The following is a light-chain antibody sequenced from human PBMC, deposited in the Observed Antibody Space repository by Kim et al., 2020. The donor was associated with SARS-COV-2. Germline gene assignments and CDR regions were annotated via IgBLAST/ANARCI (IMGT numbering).Light chain of an antibody. V-gene: IGLV3-1*01. CDR3: QAWDSYTVV. Sequence: SYELTQPPSVSVSPGQTASITCSGDKLGHKHTSWYQQKPGQSPVLVIYQDANRPSGIPERFSGSNSGNTATLTISGTQALDEGDYYCQAWDSYTVVFGGGTRRTVL. J-gene: IGLJ2*01. CDR2: QDA. CDR1: KLGHKH.